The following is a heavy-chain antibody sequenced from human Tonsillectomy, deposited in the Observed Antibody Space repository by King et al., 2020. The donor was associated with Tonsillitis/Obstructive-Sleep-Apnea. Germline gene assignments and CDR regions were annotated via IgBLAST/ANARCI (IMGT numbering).Heavy chain of an antibody. CDR2: INHSGST. J-gene: IGHJ4*02. V-gene: IGHV4-34*01. CDR1: GGSFRGYY. CDR3: ARWYNNWYSPYYFDY. D-gene: IGHD1-7*01. Sequence: VQLQQWGAGLLKPSETLSLSCAVYGGSFRGYYWSWIRQPPGKGLAWIGEINHSGSTNYNLSLKRRVTISVDTSKNQFSLKLSSVTAADTAEYYCARWYNNWYSPYYFDYWGQGTLVTVSS.